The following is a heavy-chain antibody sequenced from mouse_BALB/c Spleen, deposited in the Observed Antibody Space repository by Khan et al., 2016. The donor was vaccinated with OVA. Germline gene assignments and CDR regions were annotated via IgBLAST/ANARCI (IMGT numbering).Heavy chain of an antibody. D-gene: IGHD2-4*01. J-gene: IGHJ3*01. CDR3: ARRGYDYGRGALFAY. V-gene: IGHV2-2*02. Sequence: QVQLKQSGPGLVAPSQSLSITCTVSDFSLDNYSIHWIRQSPGKGLEWLGVIWSAGSTDYNAAFISRLTITKDNSRSQVFFQVNSLQPNDTAMYYCARRGYDYGRGALFAYWGQGTLVTVSA. CDR2: IWSAGST. CDR1: DFSLDNYS.